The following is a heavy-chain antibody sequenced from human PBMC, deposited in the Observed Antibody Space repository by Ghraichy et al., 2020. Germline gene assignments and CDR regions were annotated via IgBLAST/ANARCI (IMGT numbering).Heavy chain of an antibody. Sequence: GESLNISCAASGFTFSSYWMHWVRQAPGKGLVWVSRINSDGSSTSYADSVKGRFTISRDNAKNTLYLQMNSLRAEDTAVYYCGRGGRGYYYYGMDVWGQGTTVTVSS. J-gene: IGHJ6*02. CDR2: INSDGSST. V-gene: IGHV3-74*01. CDR3: GRGGRGYYYYGMDV. D-gene: IGHD2-15*01. CDR1: GFTFSSYW.